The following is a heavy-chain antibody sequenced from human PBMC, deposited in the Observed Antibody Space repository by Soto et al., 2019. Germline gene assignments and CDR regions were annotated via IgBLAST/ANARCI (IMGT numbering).Heavy chain of an antibody. CDR1: GGSISSSSFH. CDR3: ASQIPNDYGDYFDY. V-gene: IGHV4-39*01. CDR2: IYYSGST. J-gene: IGHJ4*02. Sequence: SETLSLTCTVSGGSISSSSFHWGWIRQPPGKGLEWIGSIYYSGSTYYSPSLKSRVTISVDTSKNQFSLKLSSVTAADTAVYYCASQIPNDYGDYFDYWGQGTLVTVSS. D-gene: IGHD4-17*01.